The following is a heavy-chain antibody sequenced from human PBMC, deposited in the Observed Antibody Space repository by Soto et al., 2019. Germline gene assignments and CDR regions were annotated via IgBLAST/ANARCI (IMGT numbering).Heavy chain of an antibody. Sequence: QVQLVQSGAEVKKPGSSVKVSCKASGGTFSNYAISWVRQAPGQGLKWMGGIIPIFGTANYAQKFQGRVTITADESTSTAYMELSSLRSEDTAVYYCARDMLGRESYYRDYYYYGMDVWGQGTTVTVSS. J-gene: IGHJ6*02. CDR1: GGTFSNYA. CDR3: ARDMLGRESYYRDYYYYGMDV. CDR2: IIPIFGTA. V-gene: IGHV1-69*01. D-gene: IGHD3-10*01.